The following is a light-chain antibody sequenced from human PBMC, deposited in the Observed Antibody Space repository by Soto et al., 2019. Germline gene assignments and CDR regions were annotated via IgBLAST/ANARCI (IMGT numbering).Light chain of an antibody. CDR3: SSYTSTMTNV. J-gene: IGLJ1*01. Sequence: QSALTQPASVSGTPGQSITIYSTGTSSDVGGFNSVSWYQLRPGTAPKLILYDVVDRPSGVSYRFSGSKSGNTASLTISGLQAADEADYFCSSYTSTMTNVFGSGTKVTVL. CDR1: SSDVGGFNS. CDR2: DVV. V-gene: IGLV2-14*03.